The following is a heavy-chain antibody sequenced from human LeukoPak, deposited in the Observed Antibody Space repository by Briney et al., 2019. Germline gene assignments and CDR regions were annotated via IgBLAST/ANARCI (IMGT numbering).Heavy chain of an antibody. CDR2: ISSNGGST. D-gene: IGHD3-22*01. V-gene: IGHV3-64D*09. Sequence: PGGSLRLSCSASGFTFSSYAMHWVRQAPGKGLEYVSAISSNGGSTYYADSVKGRFTISRDNSKNTLYLQMSSLRAEDTAVYYCVKYYYDSSGYSYQNDAFDIWGQGTMVTVSS. J-gene: IGHJ3*02. CDR1: GFTFSSYA. CDR3: VKYYYDSSGYSYQNDAFDI.